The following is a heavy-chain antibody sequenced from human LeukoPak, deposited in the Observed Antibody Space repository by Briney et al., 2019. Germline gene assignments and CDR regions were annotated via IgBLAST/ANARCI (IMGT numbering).Heavy chain of an antibody. D-gene: IGHD2-2*01. CDR1: GYTFTGYH. CDR2: INPNSGDT. V-gene: IGHV1-2*06. Sequence: ASVTVSCKASGYTFTGYHMHWVRQAPGQGLEWMGRINPNSGDTNYAQKFQGRVTMTRDTSISTAYMELSRLRSDDTAVYYCARDYCSSTSCLFDYWGQGTLVTVSS. CDR3: ARDYCSSTSCLFDY. J-gene: IGHJ4*02.